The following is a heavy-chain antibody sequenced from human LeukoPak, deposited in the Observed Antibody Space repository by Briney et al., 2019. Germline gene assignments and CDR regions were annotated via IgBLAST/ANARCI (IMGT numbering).Heavy chain of an antibody. Sequence: PSETLSLTCAVYGGSFSGYYWSWIRQPPGKGLEWIGYIYYSGSTNYNPSLKSRVTISVDTSKNQFSLKLSSVTATDTAVYYCARWDSSPYYFDYWGQGTLVTVSS. D-gene: IGHD3-22*01. CDR2: IYYSGST. V-gene: IGHV4-59*01. CDR3: ARWDSSPYYFDY. J-gene: IGHJ4*02. CDR1: GGSFSGYY.